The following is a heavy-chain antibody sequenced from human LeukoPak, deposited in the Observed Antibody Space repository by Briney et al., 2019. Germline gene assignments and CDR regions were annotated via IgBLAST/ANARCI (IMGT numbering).Heavy chain of an antibody. CDR1: GGSISSGGYY. J-gene: IGHJ4*02. V-gene: IGHV4-31*03. CDR3: ARVVTMVRGSEDDY. CDR2: IYYSGST. D-gene: IGHD3-10*01. Sequence: SETLSLTCTASGGSISSGGYYWSWIRQHPGKGLEWIGYIYYSGSTYYNPSLKSRVTISVDTSKNQFSLKLSSVTAADTAVYYCARVVTMVRGSEDDYWGQGTLVTVSS.